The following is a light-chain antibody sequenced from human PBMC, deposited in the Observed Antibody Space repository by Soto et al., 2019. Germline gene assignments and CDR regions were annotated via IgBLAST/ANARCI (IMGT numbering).Light chain of an antibody. CDR2: GAS. CDR1: QSVSDSY. Sequence: EIVLTQSPGTLSLSPGERATLSCRASQSVSDSYLAWYQQKPGQAPRLLIYGASSRATGIPDRFSGSGSGTDFTLTISRLEPEDFAVYYCQQYYSSDTFGQGTKVDIK. CDR3: QQYYSSDT. V-gene: IGKV3-20*01. J-gene: IGKJ1*01.